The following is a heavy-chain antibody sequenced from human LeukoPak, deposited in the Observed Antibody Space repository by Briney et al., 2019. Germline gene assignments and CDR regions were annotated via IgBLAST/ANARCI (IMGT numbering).Heavy chain of an antibody. CDR1: EFTVSSNY. Sequence: GGSLRLSCAASEFTVSSNYMTWVRQAPGKGLERVSVMYTLGNTYYADSVRGRFTISRDNSKNTLYLQMNSLRAEDTAVYYCAGYSGRYPYYMDVWGKGTTVTISS. CDR2: MYTLGNT. J-gene: IGHJ6*03. CDR3: AGYSGRYPYYMDV. D-gene: IGHD1-26*01. V-gene: IGHV3-66*01.